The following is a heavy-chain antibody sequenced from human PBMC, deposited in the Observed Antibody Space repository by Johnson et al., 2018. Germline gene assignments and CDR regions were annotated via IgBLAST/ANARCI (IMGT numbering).Heavy chain of an antibody. CDR3: VCASGIPYTYFQK. CDR1: GFTFTSYG. J-gene: IGHJ1*01. V-gene: IGHV3-48*01. Sequence: VQLVESGGALVQPGGSLRLSCAASGFTFTSYGMNWVRQTPGKGLEWISYISYTGRDIDYADSVKGRFTISRDDAKSSLFLQMNSLKTEDTAVYHCVCASGIPYTYFQKWGQGSLVTVST. D-gene: IGHD1-1*01. CDR2: ISYTGRDI.